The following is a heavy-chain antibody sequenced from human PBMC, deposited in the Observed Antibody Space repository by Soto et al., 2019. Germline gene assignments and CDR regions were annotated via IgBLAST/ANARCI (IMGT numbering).Heavy chain of an antibody. V-gene: IGHV1-2*04. CDR3: ARPSGRDGYNDFDY. J-gene: IGHJ4*02. D-gene: IGHD5-12*01. Sequence: ASVKVSCKASGYTFTGYYMHWVRQAPGQGLEWMEWINPNSGGTNYAQKFQGWVTMTRDTSISTAYMELSRLRSDDTAVYYCARPSGRDGYNDFDYWGQGTLVTVSP. CDR2: INPNSGGT. CDR1: GYTFTGYY.